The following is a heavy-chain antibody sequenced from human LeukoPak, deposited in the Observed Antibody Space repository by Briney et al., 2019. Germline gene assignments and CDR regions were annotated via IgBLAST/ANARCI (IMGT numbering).Heavy chain of an antibody. CDR1: GFTFSNYA. J-gene: IGHJ4*02. V-gene: IGHV3-30-3*01. D-gene: IGHD2-15*01. CDR2: ISYDGSNK. Sequence: GGSLRLSCAASGFTFSNYAMNWVRQAPGKGLEWVAVISYDGSNKYYADSVKGRFTISRDNSKNTLYLQMNSLRAEDTAVYYCARGGDFDYWGQGTLVTVSS. CDR3: ARGGDFDY.